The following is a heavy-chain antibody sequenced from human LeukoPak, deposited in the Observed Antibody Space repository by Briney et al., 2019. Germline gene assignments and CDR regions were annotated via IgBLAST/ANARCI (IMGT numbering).Heavy chain of an antibody. CDR3: AGGGTGGGYFDY. Sequence: ASVKVSCKASGYTFTGYYIHWVRQTPGQGLEWMGWINPNSGGTHYAQKFQGRVTMTRDTSINTFYMELSSLRSDDTAVYYGAGGGTGGGYFDYWGQGTLVTVSS. D-gene: IGHD3-10*01. CDR2: INPNSGGT. J-gene: IGHJ4*02. V-gene: IGHV1-2*02. CDR1: GYTFTGYY.